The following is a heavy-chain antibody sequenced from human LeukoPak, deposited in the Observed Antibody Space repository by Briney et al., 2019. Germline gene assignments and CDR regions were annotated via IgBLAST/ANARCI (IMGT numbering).Heavy chain of an antibody. CDR2: ISSNRDNT. CDR3: VRGTGY. Sequence: GGCLRLSCSVSGFTFSTYVMHWVRQAPGKGLEYVSAISSNRDNTYYADSVKGRFTISRDNSKNTLYLQMSSLRADDTAVYYCVRGTGYWGQGTLVTVSS. CDR1: GFTFSTYV. V-gene: IGHV3-64D*06. J-gene: IGHJ4*02.